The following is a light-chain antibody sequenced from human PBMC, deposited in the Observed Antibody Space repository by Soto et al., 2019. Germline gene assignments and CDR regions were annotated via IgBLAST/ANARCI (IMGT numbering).Light chain of an antibody. V-gene: IGKV1-5*01. CDR3: QQYNTYSA. CDR2: DAS. J-gene: IGKJ1*01. Sequence: DIQMTQSPSTLSASVGDRVTITCRASQSVSNWLAWYQQKRGKAPELLIYDASRLKSGVPSRFSGSGSGTEFNLTISSLQPDDFATYYCQQYNTYSAFGQGTKVESK. CDR1: QSVSNW.